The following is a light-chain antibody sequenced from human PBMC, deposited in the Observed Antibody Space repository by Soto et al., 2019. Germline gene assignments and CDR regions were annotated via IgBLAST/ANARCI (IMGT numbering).Light chain of an antibody. V-gene: IGKV3-11*01. CDR1: QSIRYY. J-gene: IGKJ2*01. CDR2: DAS. Sequence: EVVLTQSPATLSLSPGERATLSCRASQSIRYYLAWYQQKPGQAPRLLIYDASNRATGVPARFSGSGSGTDFTLTISSLEPEDFAVYYCQQRSGWPRTFGQGTKLEIK. CDR3: QQRSGWPRT.